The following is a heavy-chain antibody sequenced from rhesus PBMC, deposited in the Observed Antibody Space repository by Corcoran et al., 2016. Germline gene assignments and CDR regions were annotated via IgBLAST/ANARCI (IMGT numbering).Heavy chain of an antibody. J-gene: IGHJ6*01. D-gene: IGHD3-28*01. Sequence: QVQLQESGPGLVKPSETRSLTCAVPGGPISGYSWNWIRQPPGKGLVWSGYIGGSSGRTYYNPSLKSRVPISTDTSKNQFSLKLSSVTAADTAVYYCARDSGYYTGSFDYWGQGVVVTVSS. V-gene: IGHV4-165*02. CDR1: GGPISGYS. CDR2: IGGSSGRT. CDR3: ARDSGYYTGSFDY.